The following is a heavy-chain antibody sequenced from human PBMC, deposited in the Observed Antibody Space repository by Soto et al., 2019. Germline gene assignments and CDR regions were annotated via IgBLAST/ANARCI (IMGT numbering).Heavy chain of an antibody. CDR1: GFTFDDYA. CDR3: AKDGYYGSGSYYPNWFDP. V-gene: IGHV3-9*01. J-gene: IGHJ5*02. D-gene: IGHD3-10*01. CDR2: ISWNSGSI. Sequence: GGSLRLSCAASGFTFDDYAMHWVRQAPGKGLEWVSGISWNSGSIGYADSVKGRFTISRDNAKNSLYLQMNSLRAEDTALYYCAKDGYYGSGSYYPNWFDPWGQGTLVTVSS.